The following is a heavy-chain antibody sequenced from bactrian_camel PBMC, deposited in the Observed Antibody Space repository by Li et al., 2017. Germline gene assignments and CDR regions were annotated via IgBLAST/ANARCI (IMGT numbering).Heavy chain of an antibody. CDR3: AKGRGFGSAYWDY. CDR2: INNVGGGT. V-gene: IGHV3S40*01. Sequence: VQLVESGGGLVRPGGSLRLSCAASGFTFSNYAMGWVRQAPGKGLECVSAINNVGGGTYYADSVKGRFTISRDNAKNTVYLQLNSLKTEDMAMYYCAKGRGFGSAYWDYWGQGTQVTVS. CDR1: GFTFSNYA. J-gene: IGHJ4*01. D-gene: IGHD2*01.